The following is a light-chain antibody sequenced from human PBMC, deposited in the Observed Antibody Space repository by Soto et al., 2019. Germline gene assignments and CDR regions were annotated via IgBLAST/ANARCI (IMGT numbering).Light chain of an antibody. Sequence: QSVLTQPAAVSGSPGQSITISCTGTSRDIGSYSLVSWYQQHPDKAPKLIILEGNERPAGVSNPFSGSTSGNTASLTISGLQAEAEADYYCCSYTGVVIFGGGTKVTVL. J-gene: IGLJ2*01. CDR1: SRDIGSYSL. V-gene: IGLV2-23*01. CDR2: EGN. CDR3: CSYTGVVI.